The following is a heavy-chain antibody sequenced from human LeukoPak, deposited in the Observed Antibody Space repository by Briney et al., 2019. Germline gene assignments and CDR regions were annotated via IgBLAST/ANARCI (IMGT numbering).Heavy chain of an antibody. CDR3: ARDTNWSSDY. J-gene: IGHJ4*02. V-gene: IGHV3-7*01. CDR2: IKQDGSQK. Sequence: GGSLRLSCAASGFTFSSSWMSWVRQAPGKGLEWVANIKQDGSQKYYVDSVKGRFTISRDNAENSLYLQMSSLRAEDTAVYYCARDTNWSSDYWGQGPLVTVS. D-gene: IGHD5-24*01. CDR1: GFTFSSSW.